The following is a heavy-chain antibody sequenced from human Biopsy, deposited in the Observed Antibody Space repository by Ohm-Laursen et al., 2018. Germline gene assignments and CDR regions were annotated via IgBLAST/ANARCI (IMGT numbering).Heavy chain of an antibody. CDR2: LNPVSGNS. Sequence: GSSVKVSCKASGYTFTSYDITWVRQAPGQGPEWIGWLNPVSGNSNFGRKFRGRVTVTSDTSISTAYMELSGLTSDDTATYYCGRAVRNQLLTDPWGQGTLVTVTS. D-gene: IGHD1-7*01. J-gene: IGHJ5*02. CDR3: GRAVRNQLLTDP. V-gene: IGHV1-8*01. CDR1: GYTFTSYD.